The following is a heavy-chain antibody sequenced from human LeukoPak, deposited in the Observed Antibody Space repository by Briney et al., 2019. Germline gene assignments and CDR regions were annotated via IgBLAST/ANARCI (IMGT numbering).Heavy chain of an antibody. CDR3: AREGETYCGGDCYSGAFDI. CDR2: ISGSGDST. V-gene: IGHV3-23*01. Sequence: PGGSLRLSCASSGFTFSSYALSWVRQAPGKGLEWVSAISGSGDSTYYADSVKGRFTISRDNAKNSLFLQMNSLRAEDTAVYYCAREGETYCGGDCYSGAFDIWGQGTVVTVSS. J-gene: IGHJ3*02. CDR1: GFTFSSYA. D-gene: IGHD2-21*02.